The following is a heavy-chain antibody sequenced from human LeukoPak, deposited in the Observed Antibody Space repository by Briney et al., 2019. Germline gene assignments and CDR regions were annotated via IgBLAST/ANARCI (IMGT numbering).Heavy chain of an antibody. CDR1: GFTFSDYY. V-gene: IGHV3-11*01. D-gene: IGHD1-1*01. CDR3: AREAYTKINAFDI. J-gene: IGHJ3*02. CDR2: ISSSGSTI. Sequence: PVGSLRLSCAASGFTFSDYYMSWIRQAPGKGLERVSYISSSGSTIYYADSVKGRFTISRDNAKNSLYLQMNSLRAEDTAVYYCAREAYTKINAFDIWAQGTMVTVSS.